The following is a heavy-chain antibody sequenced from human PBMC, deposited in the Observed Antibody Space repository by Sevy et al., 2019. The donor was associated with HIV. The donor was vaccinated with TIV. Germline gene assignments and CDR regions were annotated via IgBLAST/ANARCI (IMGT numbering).Heavy chain of an antibody. CDR3: ARSYSGSYDYFDC. CDR2: TRNKANSYTT. J-gene: IGHJ4*02. CDR1: GFTFSDHY. D-gene: IGHD1-26*01. Sequence: GGSLRLSCAASGFTFSDHYMDWVRQAPGKGLEWVGRTRNKANSYTTEYAASVNGRFTISRDDSKNSLYLQMNSLKTEDTAVYYCARSYSGSYDYFDCWGQGTLVTVSS. V-gene: IGHV3-72*01.